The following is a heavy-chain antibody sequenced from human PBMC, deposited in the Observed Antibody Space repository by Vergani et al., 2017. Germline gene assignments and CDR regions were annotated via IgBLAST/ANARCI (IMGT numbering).Heavy chain of an antibody. CDR2: IGSGGGDI. V-gene: IGHV3-23*01. CDR1: GFTFDTYT. J-gene: IGHJ1*01. CDR3: TAAWGLDFFHGEYIHF. D-gene: IGHD3-16*01. Sequence: EVQLLESGGGLVQPGGSRRLSCAGAGFTFDTYTMAYVRQAPGKGLEWVATIGSGGGDIFYADSVKGRFTTSRDNSENTLFLQMNSLKDEDTAVYYCTAAWGLDFFHGEYIHFWGEGTMVSVSS.